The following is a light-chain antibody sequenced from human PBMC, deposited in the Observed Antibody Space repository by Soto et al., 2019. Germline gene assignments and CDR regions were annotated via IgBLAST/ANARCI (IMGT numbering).Light chain of an antibody. J-gene: IGKJ2*01. CDR1: QSVSTN. V-gene: IGKV3-15*01. CDR2: GAS. CDR3: HQYNNWPPYT. Sequence: EIVMTQSPATLSVFPGERATLSCRASQSVSTNLAWYQQKPGQAPRLLIYGASARATGIPARFSGSGSGTEFTLPISSLQSEDLAVYYCHQYNNWPPYTFGQGTKLEIK.